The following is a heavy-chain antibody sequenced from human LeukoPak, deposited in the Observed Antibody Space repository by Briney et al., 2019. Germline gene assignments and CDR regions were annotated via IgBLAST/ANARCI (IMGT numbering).Heavy chain of an antibody. CDR2: IIPILGIA. V-gene: IGHV1-69*04. CDR1: GGTFSSYA. D-gene: IGHD5-18*01. Sequence: GASVKVSCKASGGTFSSYAISWVRQAPGQGLEWMGRIIPILGIANYAQKFQGRVTITADKSTSTAYMELSSLRSEDTAVYYCARDTTTAMSFDYWGQGTPVTVSS. CDR3: ARDTTTAMSFDY. J-gene: IGHJ4*02.